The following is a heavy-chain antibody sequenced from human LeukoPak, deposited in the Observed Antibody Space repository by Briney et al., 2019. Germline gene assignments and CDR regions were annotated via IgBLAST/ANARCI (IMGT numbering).Heavy chain of an antibody. CDR3: ARVRTVTTGELDY. CDR1: GFTFSDYY. J-gene: IGHJ4*02. V-gene: IGHV3-11*04. Sequence: GGSLRLSCAASGFTFSDYYMSWIRQAPGKGLEWVSYISSSGSTIYYADSVKGRFTISRDNSKNTLYLQMNSLRAEDTAVYYCARVRTVTTGELDYWGQGTLVTVSS. D-gene: IGHD4-17*01. CDR2: ISSSGSTI.